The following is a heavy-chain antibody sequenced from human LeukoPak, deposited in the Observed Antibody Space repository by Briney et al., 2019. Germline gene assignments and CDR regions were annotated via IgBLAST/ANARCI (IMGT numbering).Heavy chain of an antibody. CDR1: GFTFSSYS. D-gene: IGHD3-22*01. CDR3: AKGLYYYDSSGYSTLDY. CDR2: SSGSGGST. Sequence: GGSLRLSCAASGFTFSSYSMNWVRQAPGKGLEWVSASSGSGGSTYYADSVKGRFTISRDNPKNTLYLQMNSLRAEDTAVYYCAKGLYYYDSSGYSTLDYWGQGTLVTVSS. V-gene: IGHV3-23*01. J-gene: IGHJ4*02.